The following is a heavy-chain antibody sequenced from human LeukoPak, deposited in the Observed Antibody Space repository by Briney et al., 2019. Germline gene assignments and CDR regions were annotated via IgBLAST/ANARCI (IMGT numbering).Heavy chain of an antibody. J-gene: IGHJ4*02. CDR1: GFTFSSYA. V-gene: IGHV3-23*01. D-gene: IGHD6-13*01. CDR3: AKARGSEIAAATNY. CDR2: ISGSGAST. Sequence: PGGSLRLSCAAYGFTFSSYAMSWVRQAPGKGLEWVSVISGSGASTYYADSVKGRFTISRDNSNNTMYLQMNSLRAEDTAVYYCAKARGSEIAAATNYWGQGALVTVSS.